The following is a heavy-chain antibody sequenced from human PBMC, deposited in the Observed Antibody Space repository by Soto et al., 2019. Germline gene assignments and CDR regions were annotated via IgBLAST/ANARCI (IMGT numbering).Heavy chain of an antibody. J-gene: IGHJ4*02. CDR3: ARDRVGYCSSTSCYHFDY. Sequence: SETLSLTCTVSGGSVSSGSYYWSWIRQPPGKGLEWIGYIYYSGSTNYNPSLKSRVTISVDTSKNQFSLKLSSVTAADTAVYYCARDRVGYCSSTSCYHFDYWGQGTLVTVSS. CDR1: GGSVSSGSYY. V-gene: IGHV4-61*01. D-gene: IGHD2-2*01. CDR2: IYYSGST.